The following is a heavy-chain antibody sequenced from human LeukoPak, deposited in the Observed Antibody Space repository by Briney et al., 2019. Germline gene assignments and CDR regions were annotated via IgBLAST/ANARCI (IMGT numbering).Heavy chain of an antibody. D-gene: IGHD1-26*01. CDR2: ISGSGGST. Sequence: GGSLRLSCAASGFTFSSYAMSWVRRAPGKGLEWVSAISGSGGSTYYADSVKGRFTISRDNSKNTLYLQMNSLRAEDTAVYYCAKDLSGGSLYYFDYWGQGTLVTVSS. V-gene: IGHV3-23*01. CDR1: GFTFSSYA. J-gene: IGHJ4*02. CDR3: AKDLSGGSLYYFDY.